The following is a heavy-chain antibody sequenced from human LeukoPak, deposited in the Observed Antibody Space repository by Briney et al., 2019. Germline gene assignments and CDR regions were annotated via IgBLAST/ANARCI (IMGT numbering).Heavy chain of an antibody. J-gene: IGHJ6*03. CDR1: TFSGYW. CDR2: ISYSGSI. V-gene: IGHV4-39*01. Sequence: TFSGYWMSWVRQAPGKGLEWIGTISYSGSIYYNPSLKSRATISVDTSKNQFSLKLSSVTAAGTTVYYCARLNYYYYNMDVWGRGTTVTISS. CDR3: ARLNYYYYNMDV.